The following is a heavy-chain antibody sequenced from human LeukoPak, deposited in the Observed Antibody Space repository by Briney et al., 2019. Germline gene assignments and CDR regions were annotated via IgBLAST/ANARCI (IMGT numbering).Heavy chain of an antibody. D-gene: IGHD6-19*01. Sequence: SETLSLTCTVSGDSISSGYYWGWIRQPPGRGLEWIGSIHHSGSTYYNPSLKSRVTMSVDTSKNQFSLKLSSVTAADTAMYYCARDSSSGYYPGLYFQHWGQGTLVTVSS. CDR1: GDSISSGYY. J-gene: IGHJ1*01. CDR3: ARDSSSGYYPGLYFQH. V-gene: IGHV4-38-2*02. CDR2: IHHSGST.